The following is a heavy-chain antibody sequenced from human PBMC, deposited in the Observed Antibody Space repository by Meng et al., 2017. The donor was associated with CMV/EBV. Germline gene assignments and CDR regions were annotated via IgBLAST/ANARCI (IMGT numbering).Heavy chain of an antibody. CDR2: ISSSSSYI. Sequence: GESLKISCAASGFTFSSYSMNWVRQAPGKGLEWVSSISSSSSYIYYVDSVKGRFTISRDNAKNSLYLQMNSLRAEDTAVYYCARDNDFWSGYYRYYYYYYGMDVWGQGTTVTVSS. CDR1: GFTFSSYS. D-gene: IGHD3-3*01. V-gene: IGHV3-21*01. CDR3: ARDNDFWSGYYRYYYYYYGMDV. J-gene: IGHJ6*02.